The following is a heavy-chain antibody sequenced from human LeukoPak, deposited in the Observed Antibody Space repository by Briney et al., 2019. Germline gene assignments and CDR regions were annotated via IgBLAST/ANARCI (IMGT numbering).Heavy chain of an antibody. CDR1: GFTFSSYA. Sequence: PGESLRLSCAASGFTFSSYAMSWVRQAPGKGLEWVSAISGSGGSTYYADSVKGRFTISRDNSKNTLYLQMNSLRAEDTAVYYCARDLRPYSGSYYGDYWGQGTLVTVSS. D-gene: IGHD1-26*01. V-gene: IGHV3-23*01. CDR3: ARDLRPYSGSYYGDY. CDR2: ISGSGGST. J-gene: IGHJ4*02.